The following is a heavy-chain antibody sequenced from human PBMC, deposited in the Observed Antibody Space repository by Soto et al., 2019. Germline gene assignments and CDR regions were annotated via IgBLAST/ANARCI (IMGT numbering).Heavy chain of an antibody. Sequence: PGESLKISSQGSGYMFYNYCIGWVRKMPGKGLEWMGIIYPGDFDTRYSSSFQGQVTISADKSISTAYLPWSSLKASDTAMYYCARLANIFDVDNWGHGTLVTVS. J-gene: IGHJ4*01. CDR3: ARLANIFDVDN. CDR2: IYPGDFDT. CDR1: GYMFYNYC. V-gene: IGHV5-51*01. D-gene: IGHD2-21*01.